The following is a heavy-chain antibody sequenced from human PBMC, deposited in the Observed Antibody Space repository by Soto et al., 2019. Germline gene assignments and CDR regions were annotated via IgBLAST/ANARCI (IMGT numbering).Heavy chain of an antibody. CDR3: ARIPPPRSIKIFGVVIIAPDY. J-gene: IGHJ4*02. V-gene: IGHV1-18*04. D-gene: IGHD3-3*01. CDR1: GYTFTSYG. Sequence: GASVKVSCKASGYTFTSYGISWVRQAPGQGLEWMGWISAYNGNTNYAQKLQGRVTMTTDTSTSTAYMELRSLRSDDTAVYYCARIPPPRSIKIFGVVIIAPDYWGQGTRVTVSS. CDR2: ISAYNGNT.